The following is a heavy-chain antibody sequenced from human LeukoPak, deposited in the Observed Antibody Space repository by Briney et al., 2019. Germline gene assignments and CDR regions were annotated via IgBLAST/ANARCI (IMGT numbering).Heavy chain of an antibody. D-gene: IGHD3-10*01. V-gene: IGHV1-18*01. CDR1: GYTFTSYG. CDR2: ISAYNGNT. J-gene: IGHJ4*02. CDR3: ARGAPDLYHGSGSQPVYFDY. Sequence: ASVKVSCKASGYTFTSYGISWVRQAPGQGLEWMGWISAYNGNTNYAQKLQGRVTMTTDTSTSTAYMELRSLRSDDTAVYYCARGAPDLYHGSGSQPVYFDYWGQGTLVTVSS.